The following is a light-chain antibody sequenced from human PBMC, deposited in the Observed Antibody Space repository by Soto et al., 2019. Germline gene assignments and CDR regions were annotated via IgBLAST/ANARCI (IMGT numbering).Light chain of an antibody. CDR2: GAS. CDR3: QQYNNWPLT. V-gene: IGKV3-15*01. Sequence: EIVMTQSPATLSVSPGERATLSCRASQSVFSNLAWYQLKPGQAPRLLIYGASTRATGIPASFSGSGSGTEFTLTISSLQSEDFALYYCQQYNNWPLTFGGGTKVEIK. J-gene: IGKJ4*01. CDR1: QSVFSN.